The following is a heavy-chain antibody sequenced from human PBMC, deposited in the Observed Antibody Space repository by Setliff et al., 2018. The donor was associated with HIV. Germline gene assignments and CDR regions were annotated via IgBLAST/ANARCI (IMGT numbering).Heavy chain of an antibody. Sequence: ASVKVSCKASGYTFTNYAMHWVRQAPGQRLDWMGWINAGNGNTKYSQKFQGRFTFTWDTSASTAYMELSSLGSEDTALYYCARDSGDDYSDYYYYGMDGWGQGTRVTVSS. J-gene: IGHJ6*02. V-gene: IGHV1-3*01. CDR3: ARDSGDDYSDYYYYGMDG. D-gene: IGHD4-4*01. CDR1: GYTFTNYA. CDR2: INAGNGNT.